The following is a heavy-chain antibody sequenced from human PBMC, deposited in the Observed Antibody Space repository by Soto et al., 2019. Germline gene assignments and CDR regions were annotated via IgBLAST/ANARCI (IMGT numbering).Heavy chain of an antibody. Sequence: PGGSLRLSCAASGFTFSSYGMHWVRQAPGKGLEWVAVISYDGSNKYYADSVKGRFTISRDNSKNTLYLQMNSLRAEDTAVYYCAKDTESSSSWSLNYWGQRTLVTVSS. V-gene: IGHV3-30*18. CDR2: ISYDGSNK. J-gene: IGHJ4*02. D-gene: IGHD6-13*01. CDR3: AKDTESSSSWSLNY. CDR1: GFTFSSYG.